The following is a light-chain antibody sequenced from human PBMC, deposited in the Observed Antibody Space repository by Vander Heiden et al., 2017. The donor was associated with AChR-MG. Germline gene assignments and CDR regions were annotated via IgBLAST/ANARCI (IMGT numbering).Light chain of an antibody. CDR3: SSYTTNNTRI. J-gene: IGLJ1*01. V-gene: IGLV2-14*03. Sequence: QSALTQPASVSASPGPSITISCTGTSSDVGAYNFVSGYQQHPGKAHKLIIYDVTNRPSGLSDRFSASKSGNTASLTISGLQAEDEADYYCSSYTTNNTRIFGTGTKVTGL. CDR2: DVT. CDR1: SSDVGAYNF.